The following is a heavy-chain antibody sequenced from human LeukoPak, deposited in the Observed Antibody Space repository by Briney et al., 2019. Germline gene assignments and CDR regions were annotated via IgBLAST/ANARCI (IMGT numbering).Heavy chain of an antibody. J-gene: IGHJ4*02. CDR2: FDPEDGET. CDR3: AIYGDPLDY. CDR1: GYTLTELS. V-gene: IGHV1-24*01. D-gene: IGHD4-17*01. Sequence: ASVKVSCKVSGYTLTELSMHWVRQAPGKGLEWMGGFDPEDGETIYAQKFQGRVTMTTDTSTSTAYMELRSLRSDDTAVYYCAIYGDPLDYWGQGTLVTVSS.